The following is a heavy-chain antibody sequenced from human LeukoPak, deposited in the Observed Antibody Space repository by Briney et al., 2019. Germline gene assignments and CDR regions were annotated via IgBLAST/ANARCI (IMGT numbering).Heavy chain of an antibody. D-gene: IGHD5-18*01. CDR3: ARDGSYGNFDY. Sequence: PGGSLRLSCAASGFTFSSYWIHWVRQAPGKGLVWVSRINSDGSDTTYADSVKGRFTISRDNAKNTLYLQMNSLRAEDTAVYYCARDGSYGNFDYWGQGTLVTVSS. J-gene: IGHJ4*02. CDR1: GFTFSSYW. CDR2: INSDGSDT. V-gene: IGHV3-74*01.